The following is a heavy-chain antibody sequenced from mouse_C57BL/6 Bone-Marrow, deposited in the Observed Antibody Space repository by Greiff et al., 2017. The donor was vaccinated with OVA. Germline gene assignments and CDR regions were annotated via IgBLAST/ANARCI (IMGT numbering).Heavy chain of an antibody. CDR3: ARSGGLRRTWFAY. D-gene: IGHD2-4*01. Sequence: VKLVESGAELARPGASVKLSCKASGYTFTSYGISWVKQRTGQGLEWIGEIYPRSGNTYYNEKFKGKATLTADKSSSTAYMELRSLTSEDSAVYFCARSGGLRRTWFAYWGQGTLVTVSA. J-gene: IGHJ3*01. CDR2: IYPRSGNT. V-gene: IGHV1-81*01. CDR1: GYTFTSYG.